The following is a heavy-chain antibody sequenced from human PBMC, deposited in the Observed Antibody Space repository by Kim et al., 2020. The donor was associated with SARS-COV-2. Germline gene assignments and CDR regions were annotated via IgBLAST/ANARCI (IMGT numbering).Heavy chain of an antibody. CDR1: GFTFSAYY. V-gene: IGHV3-11*04. D-gene: IGHD1-26*01. J-gene: IGHJ3*02. Sequence: GGSLRLSCAASGFTFSAYYMAWIRRAPGKGLECLSYIHKSGYNSYYADSVKGRFTISRDNANNLLYLQMNGLRAEDTAVYYCARDPDSGTHKAGAFDIWG. CDR2: IHKSGYNS. CDR3: ARDPDSGTHKAGAFDI.